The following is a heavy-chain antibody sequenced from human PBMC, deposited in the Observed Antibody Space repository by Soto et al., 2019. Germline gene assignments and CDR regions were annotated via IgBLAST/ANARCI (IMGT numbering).Heavy chain of an antibody. J-gene: IGHJ5*02. CDR2: IYPGDSDT. D-gene: IGHD6-19*01. Sequence: GESLKSSGKSSGYRFTSHCIGWVRQMPGKGLEWMGIIYPGDSDTRYSPSFQGQVTISADKSISTAYLQWSGLKASDTAMYYCATSSGWSQWFDPWGQGTLVTVSS. CDR1: GYRFTSHC. CDR3: ATSSGWSQWFDP. V-gene: IGHV5-51*01.